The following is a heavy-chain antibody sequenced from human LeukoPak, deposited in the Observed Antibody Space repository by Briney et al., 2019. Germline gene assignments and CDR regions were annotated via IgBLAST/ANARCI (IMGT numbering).Heavy chain of an antibody. CDR2: FDPEDGET. V-gene: IGHV1-24*01. J-gene: IGHJ4*02. CDR1: GYTLIELY. Sequence: ASVKVSCKVSGYTLIELYMHWVRQVPGKGLEWMGGFDPEDGETVYAETFQARVTMTEDTSTDTAHMELSNVTSGDTAIYYCATGRGYYFHYWGQGTLVIVSS. CDR3: ATGRGYYFHY.